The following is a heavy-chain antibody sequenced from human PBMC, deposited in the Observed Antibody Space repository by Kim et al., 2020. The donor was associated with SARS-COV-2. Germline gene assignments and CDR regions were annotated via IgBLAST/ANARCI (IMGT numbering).Heavy chain of an antibody. D-gene: IGHD3-9*01. CDR1: GFTFTSSA. V-gene: IGHV1-58*02. Sequence: SVKVSCKASGFTFTSSAMQWVRQARGQRLEWIGWIVVGSGNTNYAQKFQERVTITRDMSTSTAYMELSSLRSEDTAVYYCSAAGEYYDILTGCSLFAFDIWGQGTMVTVSS. CDR3: SAAGEYYDILTGCSLFAFDI. J-gene: IGHJ3*02. CDR2: IVVGSGNT.